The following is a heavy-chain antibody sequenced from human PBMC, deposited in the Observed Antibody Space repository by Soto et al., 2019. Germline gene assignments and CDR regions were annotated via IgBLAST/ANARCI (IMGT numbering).Heavy chain of an antibody. D-gene: IGHD3-22*01. J-gene: IGHJ4*02. CDR1: GGTFSSYA. Sequence: SVKVSCKASGGTFSSYAISWVRQAPGQGLEWMGGIIPIFGTANYAQKFQGRVTITADESTSTAYMELSSLRSEDTAVYYCASGYYYDSSGYYYLLDYWGQGTLVTVSS. CDR2: IIPIFGTA. V-gene: IGHV1-69*13. CDR3: ASGYYYDSSGYYYLLDY.